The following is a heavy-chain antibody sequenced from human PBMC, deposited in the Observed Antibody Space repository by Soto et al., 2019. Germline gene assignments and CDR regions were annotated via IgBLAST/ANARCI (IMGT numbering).Heavy chain of an antibody. CDR1: GGSISSYY. CDR3: ARGGGSPDS. D-gene: IGHD1-26*01. CDR2: IYYSGST. Sequence: QVQLQESGPGLVKPSETLSLTCTVSGGSISSYYWSWIRQPPGKGLEWIGYIYYSGSTNYNPSLTXRXTXXLATSTTQFSLKLSSVTAADTAVYYGARGGGSPDSWGQGTLVTVSS. J-gene: IGHJ4*02. V-gene: IGHV4-59*08.